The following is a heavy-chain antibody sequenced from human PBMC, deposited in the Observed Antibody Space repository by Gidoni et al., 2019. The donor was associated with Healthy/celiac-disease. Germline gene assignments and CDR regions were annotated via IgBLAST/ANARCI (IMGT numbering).Heavy chain of an antibody. Sequence: EVQLVESGEGLVQPGGALRLSCAASGVTFSSYAMHWVRQAPGQGLEYVSAISSNGGSTYYADSVKGRFTISRDNSKNTLYLQMGSLRAEDMAVSYCARSYWNYYYGMDVWGQGTTVTVSS. CDR1: GVTFSSYA. J-gene: IGHJ6*02. CDR2: ISSNGGST. D-gene: IGHD1-1*01. V-gene: IGHV3-64*02. CDR3: ARSYWNYYYGMDV.